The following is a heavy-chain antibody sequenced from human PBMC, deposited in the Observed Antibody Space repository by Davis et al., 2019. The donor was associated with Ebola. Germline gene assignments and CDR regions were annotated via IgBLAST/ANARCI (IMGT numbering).Heavy chain of an antibody. CDR2: IWYDGSNK. J-gene: IGHJ6*02. Sequence: SCKASGFTFSSYGMHWVRQAPGKGLEWVAVIWYDGSNKYYADSVKGRFTISRDNSKNTLYLQMNSLRAEDTAVYYCASSSIAARPGYYYGMDVWGQGTTVTVSS. V-gene: IGHV3-33*01. D-gene: IGHD6-6*01. CDR1: GFTFSSYG. CDR3: ASSSIAARPGYYYGMDV.